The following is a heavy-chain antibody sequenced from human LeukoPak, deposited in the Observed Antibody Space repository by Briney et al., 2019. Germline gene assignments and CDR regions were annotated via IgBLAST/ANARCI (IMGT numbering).Heavy chain of an antibody. Sequence: PGGSLRLSCAASGFTFSSYAMSWVRQAPGKGLEWVSAISGSGGGTYYADSVKGRFTISRDNSKNTLYVQMNSLRAEDTALYYCARDGNSSGYSVSDFDYWGQGTLVTVSS. V-gene: IGHV3-23*01. CDR2: ISGSGGGT. J-gene: IGHJ4*02. CDR3: ARDGNSSGYSVSDFDY. CDR1: GFTFSSYA. D-gene: IGHD3-22*01.